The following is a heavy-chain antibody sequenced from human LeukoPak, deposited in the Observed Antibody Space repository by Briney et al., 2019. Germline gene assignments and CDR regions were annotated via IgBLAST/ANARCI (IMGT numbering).Heavy chain of an antibody. D-gene: IGHD2/OR15-2a*01. Sequence: PGGSLRLSCAASGFTFSSYDMTWVRQAPGRGLEWVSSISSGSSYMHYADSVKGRFTISRDNAKNSLYLHMNSLRAEDTAVYYCARALFQGESGHPDGFDIWGQGTRLTVSP. CDR1: GFTFSSYD. J-gene: IGHJ3*02. CDR3: ARALFQGESGHPDGFDI. CDR2: ISSGSSYM. V-gene: IGHV3-21*01.